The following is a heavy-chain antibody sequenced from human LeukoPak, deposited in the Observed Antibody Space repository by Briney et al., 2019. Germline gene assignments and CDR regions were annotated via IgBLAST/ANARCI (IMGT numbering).Heavy chain of an antibody. CDR2: ISAYNGNT. J-gene: IGHJ6*03. V-gene: IGHV1-18*01. CDR3: ARERAYCSSTSCYNADYYYYYYMDV. CDR1: GYTFTSYG. D-gene: IGHD2-2*01. Sequence: GASVKVSCKASGYTFTSYGISWVRQAPGQGLEWMGWISAYNGNTNYAQKLQGRVTMTTDTSTSTAYMELRSLRSDDTAVYYCARERAYCSSTSCYNADYYYYYYMDVWGKGTTVTISS.